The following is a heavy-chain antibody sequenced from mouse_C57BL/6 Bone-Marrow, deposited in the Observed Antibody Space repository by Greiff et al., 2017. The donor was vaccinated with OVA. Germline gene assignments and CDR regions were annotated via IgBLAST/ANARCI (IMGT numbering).Heavy chain of an antibody. Sequence: VKLMESGPGLVAPSQSLSITCTVSGFSLTSYAISWVRQPPGKGLEWLGVIWTGGGTNYNSALKSRLSISKDNSKSQVFLKMNSLQTDDTARYYCARNGGRSNYNFFDYWGQGTTLTVSS. D-gene: IGHD2-5*01. CDR3: ARNGGRSNYNFFDY. CDR1: GFSLTSYA. J-gene: IGHJ2*01. V-gene: IGHV2-9-1*01. CDR2: IWTGGGT.